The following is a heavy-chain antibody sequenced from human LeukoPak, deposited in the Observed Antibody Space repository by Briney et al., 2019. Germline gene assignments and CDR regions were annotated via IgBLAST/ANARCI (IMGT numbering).Heavy chain of an antibody. Sequence: GASVKVSCKTSGYSFTGYYIHWVRQAPGQGLEWMGRINPNSGGPNYGQKFQGTVTMTRDTSISTAYLELSNLRSDDTAAYYCVRGYSYGFYFDYWGQGSLVTVFS. CDR2: INPNSGGP. J-gene: IGHJ4*02. D-gene: IGHD5-18*01. V-gene: IGHV1-2*06. CDR3: VRGYSYGFYFDY. CDR1: GYSFTGYY.